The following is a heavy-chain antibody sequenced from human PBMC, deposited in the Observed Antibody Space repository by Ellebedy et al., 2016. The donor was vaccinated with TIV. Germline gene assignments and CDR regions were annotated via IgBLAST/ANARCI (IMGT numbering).Heavy chain of an antibody. CDR1: GFTFTSYA. D-gene: IGHD5-24*01. CDR3: ARDGEDGYDYTPLDY. CDR2: INAGNGNT. Sequence: AASVKVSCKASGFTFTSYAIHWVRQAPGQRLQWMGWINAGNGNTRYSQKIQGRVTITRDTSASTAYMELSSLRSEDTAVYYCARDGEDGYDYTPLDYWGQGTLVAVSS. J-gene: IGHJ4*02. V-gene: IGHV1-3*01.